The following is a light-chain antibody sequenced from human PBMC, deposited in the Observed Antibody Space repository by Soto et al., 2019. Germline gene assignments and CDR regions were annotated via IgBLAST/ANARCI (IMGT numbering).Light chain of an antibody. J-gene: IGKJ1*01. CDR1: QSVSSN. Sequence: DIVMTQSPSTLSVSPRERAPLSCRASQSVSSNLAWYQQKPGQAPRLLIYGASTRATGIPARFSGSGSGTEFTLTISSLQSEDFAVYYCQQYKNWPQTFGQWTKVE. CDR2: GAS. V-gene: IGKV3-15*01. CDR3: QQYKNWPQT.